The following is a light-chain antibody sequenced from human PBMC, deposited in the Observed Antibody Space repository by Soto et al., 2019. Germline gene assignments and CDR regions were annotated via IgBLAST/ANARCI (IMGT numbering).Light chain of an antibody. V-gene: IGLV1-36*01. CDR1: RSNIGNNA. CDR2: YDD. Sequence: QSVLTQPPSVSEAPRQRVTISCSGSRSNIGNNAVNWYQQVPGKAPKLLIYYDDLLPSGVSDRLSGSKSGTSASLAISGLQSEDEADYYCAAWDDNVNGPVFGGGTKLTVL. J-gene: IGLJ2*01. CDR3: AAWDDNVNGPV.